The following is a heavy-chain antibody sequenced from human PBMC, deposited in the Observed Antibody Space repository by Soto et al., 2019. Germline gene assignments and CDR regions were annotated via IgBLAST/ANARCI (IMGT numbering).Heavy chain of an antibody. D-gene: IGHD5-18*01. J-gene: IGHJ4*02. Sequence: WSLRLSCAASGFTFSSYAMSWVRQAPGKGLEWVSAIGGSGDSTYYADSVKGRLTISRDNSKNRLYLQVNSLRAEDTAVYYCAKVLDASMVVNGYLYWGQGTLVTVSS. V-gene: IGHV3-23*01. CDR3: AKVLDASMVVNGYLY. CDR2: IGGSGDST. CDR1: GFTFSSYA.